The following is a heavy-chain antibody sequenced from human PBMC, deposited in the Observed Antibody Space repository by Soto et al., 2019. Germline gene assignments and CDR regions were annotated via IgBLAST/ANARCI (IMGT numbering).Heavy chain of an antibody. CDR3: ARGYSISSPVYYYGMDV. CDR2: INHSGST. Sequence: SETLSLTCAVYGGSFSGYYWSWIRQPPGKGLEWIGEINHSGSTNYNPSLKSRVTISVDTSKNQFSLKLSSVTAADTAVYYCARGYSISSPVYYYGMDVWGQGTTVTVS. V-gene: IGHV4-34*01. J-gene: IGHJ6*02. CDR1: GGSFSGYY. D-gene: IGHD6-6*01.